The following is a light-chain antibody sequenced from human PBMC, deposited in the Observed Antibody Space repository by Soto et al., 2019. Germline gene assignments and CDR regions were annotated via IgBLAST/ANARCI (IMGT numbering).Light chain of an antibody. CDR3: HQFNNWPRT. Sequence: EIVMTQSPATLSVSPGESATLSCRASQSVSSNLAWYQQKPGQAPRLVIYDASTRATGIPARFSGSGSGTEFTLTISSLQSVDFAVYYCHQFNNWPRTFGQGTRVEIK. CDR2: DAS. CDR1: QSVSSN. J-gene: IGKJ1*01. V-gene: IGKV3-15*01.